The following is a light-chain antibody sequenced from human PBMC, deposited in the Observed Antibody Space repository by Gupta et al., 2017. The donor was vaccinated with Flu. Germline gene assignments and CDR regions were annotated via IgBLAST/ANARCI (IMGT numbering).Light chain of an antibody. CDR2: RNN. CDR3: AAWDDSLSGPV. J-gene: IGLJ2*01. V-gene: IGLV1-47*01. CDR1: SSHIGSNY. Sequence: QSVLTQPPSASGTPGQRVTISCSGSSSHIGSNYVYWYQKLPGPAPKLLIYRNNQRPSGVPDRFSGSKSGTSASLAISGLRSEDEADYYCAAWDDSLSGPVFGGGTKLTVL.